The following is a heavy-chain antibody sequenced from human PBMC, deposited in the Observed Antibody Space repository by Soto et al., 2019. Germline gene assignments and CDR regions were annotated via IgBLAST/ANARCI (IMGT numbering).Heavy chain of an antibody. Sequence: PGGSLRLSCAASGFPFSGYWMHWVRQAPGKGLVWVSRINGDGSRINYADSVKGRFTISRGNAENTLYLQMNSLRDEDTAVYYCARDVENDGNYYIDARGKGTTVTVSS. CDR3: ARDVENDGNYYIDA. D-gene: IGHD1-1*01. CDR2: INGDGSRI. V-gene: IGHV3-74*01. CDR1: GFPFSGYW. J-gene: IGHJ6*03.